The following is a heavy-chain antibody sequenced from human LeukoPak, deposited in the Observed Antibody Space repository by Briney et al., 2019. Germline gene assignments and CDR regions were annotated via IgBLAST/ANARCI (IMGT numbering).Heavy chain of an antibody. CDR3: ARGPPTYYGSGSYNYYMDV. J-gene: IGHJ6*03. CDR2: IIPIFGTA. D-gene: IGHD3-10*01. V-gene: IGHV1-69*05. CDR1: GYTFTSYY. Sequence: GASVKVSCKASGYTFTSYYMHWVRQAPGQGLEWMGGIIPIFGTANYAQKFQGRVTITTDESTSTAYMELSSLRSEDTAVYYCARGPPTYYGSGSYNYYMDVWGKGTTVTVSS.